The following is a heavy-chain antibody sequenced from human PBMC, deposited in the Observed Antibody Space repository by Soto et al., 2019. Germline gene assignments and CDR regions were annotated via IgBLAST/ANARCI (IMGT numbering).Heavy chain of an antibody. CDR2: MNPNDGNT. CDR3: ARGPRESGESLLFDY. CDR1: GYTFTTYE. J-gene: IGHJ4*02. V-gene: IGHV1-8*01. D-gene: IGHD3-3*01. Sequence: QVQLVQSGADVKKPGASVKVSCKASGYTFTTYEINWVRQATGQGLEWMGRMNPNDGNTGYAQKFQGRVTMTRNTSITTAYMELSSLTSDDTPMYYCARGPRESGESLLFDYWGQGALVTVSS.